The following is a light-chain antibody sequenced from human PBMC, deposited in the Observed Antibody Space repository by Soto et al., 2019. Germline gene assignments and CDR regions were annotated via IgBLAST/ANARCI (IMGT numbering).Light chain of an antibody. J-gene: IGKJ5*01. CDR1: QSAGNL. CDR2: HAS. V-gene: IGKV3D-15*01. CDR3: HQHNRCTMT. Sequence: EIVMTQSPATLSVSPGERASLFSRASQSAGNLLAWYQQKPGQAPRLLIYHASTRATGVPARFSGGGSGTEFTLTINSLQSEDSAVDYCHQHNRCTMTFGQGTRLEIK.